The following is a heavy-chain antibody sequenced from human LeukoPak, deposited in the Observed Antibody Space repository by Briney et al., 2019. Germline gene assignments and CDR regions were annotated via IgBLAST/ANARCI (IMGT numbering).Heavy chain of an antibody. CDR1: EFIFSRYD. V-gene: IGHV3-33*01. D-gene: IGHD4-17*01. J-gene: IGHJ4*02. Sequence: PGTSLRLSCVASEFIFSRYDMHWVRQAPGKGLEWVALIWHDGSKTHYADSVKGRFTISRDDSKSTLYVQMNSLRVEDTAVYYCARDPATVTSHFDYWGQGALVTVSS. CDR3: ARDPATVTSHFDY. CDR2: IWHDGSKT.